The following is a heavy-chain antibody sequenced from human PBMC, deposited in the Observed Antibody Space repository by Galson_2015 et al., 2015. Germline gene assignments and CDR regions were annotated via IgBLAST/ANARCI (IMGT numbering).Heavy chain of an antibody. CDR1: GFAFNTYW. J-gene: IGHJ6*03. CDR3: ARGPTFYYMDV. Sequence: SLRLSCVASGFAFNTYWMYWVRQAPGKGLVWVSRIYTDGVSTIYADSVKGRFTISRDNAVNTLFLQMNSLRVEDTAVYYCARGPTFYYMDVWGKGTTVTVSS. V-gene: IGHV3-74*01. CDR2: IYTDGVST.